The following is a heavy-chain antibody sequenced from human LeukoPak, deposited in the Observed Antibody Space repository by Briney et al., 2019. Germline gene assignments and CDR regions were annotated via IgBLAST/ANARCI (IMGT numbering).Heavy chain of an antibody. J-gene: IGHJ2*01. CDR3: ARQPLLGSYWSFDL. CDR2: IYTSGST. Sequence: SETLSLTCSVSGASIRSYYWSWIRQPPGKGLEWIGYIYTSGSTNHSPSLKGRVSLSMDTSKNHFSLTLSSVTAADTAVYYCARQPLLGSYWSFDLWGRGTLVTVSS. CDR1: GASIRSYY. V-gene: IGHV4-4*09. D-gene: IGHD2-8*02.